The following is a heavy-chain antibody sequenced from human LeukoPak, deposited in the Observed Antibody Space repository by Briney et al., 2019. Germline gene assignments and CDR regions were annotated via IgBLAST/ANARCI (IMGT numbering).Heavy chain of an antibody. CDR2: INHSGST. CDR1: GGSFSGYY. J-gene: IGHJ4*02. CDR3: ARGIQLDY. D-gene: IGHD5-18*01. V-gene: IGHV4-34*01. Sequence: PETLSLTCAVYGGSFSGYYWSWIRQPPGKGLEWIGEINHSGSTNYNPSLKSRVTISVDTSKNQFSLKLSSVTAADTAVYYCARGIQLDYWGQGTLVTVSS.